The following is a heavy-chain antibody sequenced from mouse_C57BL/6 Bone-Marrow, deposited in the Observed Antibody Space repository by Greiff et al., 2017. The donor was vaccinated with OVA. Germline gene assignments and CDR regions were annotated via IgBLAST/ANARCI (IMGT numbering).Heavy chain of an antibody. V-gene: IGHV1-7*01. CDR3: ARVYGNPWWYFDV. D-gene: IGHD2-1*01. Sequence: QVQLKQSGAELAKPGASVKLSCKASGYTFTSYWMHWVKQRPGQGLEWIGYINPSSGYTKYNQKFKDKATLTADKSSSTAYMQLSSLTYEDSAVYYCARVYGNPWWYFDVWGTGTTVTVSS. CDR1: GYTFTSYW. CDR2: INPSSGYT. J-gene: IGHJ1*03.